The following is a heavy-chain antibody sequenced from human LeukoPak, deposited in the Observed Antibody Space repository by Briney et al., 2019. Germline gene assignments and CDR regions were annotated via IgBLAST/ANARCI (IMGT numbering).Heavy chain of an antibody. V-gene: IGHV4-39*01. D-gene: IGHD3-10*01. J-gene: IGHJ5*02. CDR1: GGSTSSSSYY. CDR2: IYYSGST. Sequence: SETLSLTCTVSGGSTSSSSYYWGWIRQPPGKGLEWIGSIYYSGSTYYNPSLKSRVTISVDTSKNQFSLKLSSVTAADTAVYYRASGMELLWFGELLHWFDPWGQGTLVTVSS. CDR3: ASGMELLWFGELLHWFDP.